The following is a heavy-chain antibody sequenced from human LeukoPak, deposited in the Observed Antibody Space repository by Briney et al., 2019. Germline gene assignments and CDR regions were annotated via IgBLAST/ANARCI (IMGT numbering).Heavy chain of an antibody. Sequence: GPVKVSCKASGYTFTSYGISWVRQAPGQGLEWMGWISAYNGNTNYAQKLQGRVTMTTDTSTSTAYMELRSLRSDDTAVYYCAVPYYYDSSGRLDYWGQGTLVTVSS. V-gene: IGHV1-18*01. D-gene: IGHD3-22*01. CDR2: ISAYNGNT. CDR1: GYTFTSYG. J-gene: IGHJ4*02. CDR3: AVPYYYDSSGRLDY.